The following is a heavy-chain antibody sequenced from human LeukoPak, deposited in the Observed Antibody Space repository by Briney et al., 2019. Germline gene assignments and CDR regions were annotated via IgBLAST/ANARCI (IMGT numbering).Heavy chain of an antibody. J-gene: IGHJ6*02. CDR2: FDPEDGEA. V-gene: IGHV1-24*01. D-gene: IGHD6-13*01. CDR3: ATKQQLPHIGYYYYGMDV. CDR1: GYTLTELS. Sequence: GASVKVSCTVSGYTLTELSMHWVRQAPGKGLEWMGGFDPEDGEAIYAQKFQGRVTMTEDTSTDTAYMELSSLRSEDTAVYYCATKQQLPHIGYYYYGMDVWGQGTTVTVSS.